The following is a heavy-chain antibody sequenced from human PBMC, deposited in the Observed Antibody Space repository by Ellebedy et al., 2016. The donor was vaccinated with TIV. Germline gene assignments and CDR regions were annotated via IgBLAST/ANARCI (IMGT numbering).Heavy chain of an antibody. V-gene: IGHV1-18*01. D-gene: IGHD3-3*01. CDR1: GYTFTSYG. J-gene: IGHJ4*02. Sequence: AASVKVSCKASGYTFTSYGISWVRQAPGQGLEWMGWISAYNGNTNYAQKLQSRVTMTTDTSTSTAYMELRSLRSDDTAVYYCARVGVPYYDFWSGSRVGYYFDYWGQGTLVTVSS. CDR3: ARVGVPYYDFWSGSRVGYYFDY. CDR2: ISAYNGNT.